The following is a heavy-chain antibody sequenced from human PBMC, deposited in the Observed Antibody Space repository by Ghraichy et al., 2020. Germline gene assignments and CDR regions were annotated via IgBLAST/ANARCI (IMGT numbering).Heavy chain of an antibody. D-gene: IGHD2-21*02. CDR3: VKDRNVNIVVVTAMSRYYFDY. CDR2: IRYDASNH. Sequence: LSLTCAASGFSFSSYGMHWVRQAPGKGLEWVAFIRYDASNHYYVDSVKGRFTISRDNSKNTLYLQMNSLRVEDTAIYYCVKDRNVNIVVVTAMSRYYFDYWGQGTLVTVSS. J-gene: IGHJ4*02. V-gene: IGHV3-30*02. CDR1: GFSFSSYG.